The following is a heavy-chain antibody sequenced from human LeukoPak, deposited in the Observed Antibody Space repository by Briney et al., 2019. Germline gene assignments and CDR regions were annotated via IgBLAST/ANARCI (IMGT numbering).Heavy chain of an antibody. V-gene: IGHV3-33*08. J-gene: IGHJ4*02. D-gene: IGHD1-26*01. CDR2: IWYDGSNK. Sequence: GGSLRLSCAASGFTFSSYGMHWVRQAPGKGLEWVAVIWYDGSNKYYADSVKGRFTISRDDSKNTLYLQMNSLRAEDTAVYYCASQSGSYSFDYWGQGTLVTVSS. CDR1: GFTFSSYG. CDR3: ASQSGSYSFDY.